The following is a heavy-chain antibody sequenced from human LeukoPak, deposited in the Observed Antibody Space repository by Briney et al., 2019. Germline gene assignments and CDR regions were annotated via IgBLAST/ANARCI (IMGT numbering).Heavy chain of an antibody. CDR2: IIPIFGTA. Sequence: SVKVSCKASGYTFTGFYIHWVRQAPGQGLEWMGGIIPIFGTANYAQKFQGRVTITTDESTSTAYMELSSLRSEDTAVYYCARGAEYYYDSSGYYLGLNYWGQGTLVTVSS. V-gene: IGHV1-69*05. CDR3: ARGAEYYYDSSGYYLGLNY. D-gene: IGHD3-22*01. CDR1: GYTFTGFY. J-gene: IGHJ4*02.